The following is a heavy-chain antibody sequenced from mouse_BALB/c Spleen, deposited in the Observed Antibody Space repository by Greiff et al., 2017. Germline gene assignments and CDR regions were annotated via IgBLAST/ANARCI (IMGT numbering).Heavy chain of an antibody. CDR1: GFNIKDYY. D-gene: IGHD1-1*01. Sequence: DVQLQESGAELVRSGASVKLSCTASGFNIKDYYMHWVKQRPEQGLEWIGWIDPENGDTEYAPKFQGKATMTADTSSNTAYLQLSSLTSEDTAVYYCKSYYYGSSRFAYWGQGTLVTVSA. J-gene: IGHJ3*01. CDR2: IDPENGDT. V-gene: IGHV14-4*02. CDR3: KSYYYGSSRFAY.